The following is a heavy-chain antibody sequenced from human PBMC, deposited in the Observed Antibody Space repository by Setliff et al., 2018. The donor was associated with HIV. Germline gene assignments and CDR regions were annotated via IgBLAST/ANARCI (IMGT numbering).Heavy chain of an antibody. Sequence: ASVKVSCKASGCTFTSYYMHWVRQAPGQGLEWMGIINPSDGSTSNSQKFQGRVTMTRDTSTSTVYMEVNSLRSEDTAVYFCARTSSALTTRGEYYFDYWGQGTLVTVS. D-gene: IGHD4-4*01. CDR1: GCTFTSYY. J-gene: IGHJ4*02. CDR2: INPSDGST. CDR3: ARTSSALTTRGEYYFDY. V-gene: IGHV1-46*01.